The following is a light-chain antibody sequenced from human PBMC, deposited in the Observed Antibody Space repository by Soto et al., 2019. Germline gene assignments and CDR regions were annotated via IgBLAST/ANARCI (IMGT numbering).Light chain of an antibody. CDR3: SAWDNSLNGYV. CDR1: SSNIGSNT. J-gene: IGLJ1*01. CDR2: TAG. V-gene: IGLV1-44*01. Sequence: QSVLTQPLSASASRGRRVTISCSGGSSNIGSNTVAWYQHLPGTAPPRLIFTAGQRPSGVPGRFSGSKSGTSASLAISGLQSEDEGDYYCSAWDNSLNGYVFGPGTNLTVL.